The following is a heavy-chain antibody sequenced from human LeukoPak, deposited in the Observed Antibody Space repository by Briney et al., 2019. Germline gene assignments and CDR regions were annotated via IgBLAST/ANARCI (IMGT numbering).Heavy chain of an antibody. Sequence: ASVKVSCKASGYTFTSYGISWVRHAPGQGLEWMGWISAYNGNTNYAQKLQGRVTMTTDTSTSTAYMELRSLRSDDTAVYYCARRASHYDFWSGYYYYYYMDVWGKGTTVTVSS. D-gene: IGHD3-3*01. V-gene: IGHV1-18*01. J-gene: IGHJ6*03. CDR2: ISAYNGNT. CDR3: ARRASHYDFWSGYYYYYYMDV. CDR1: GYTFTSYG.